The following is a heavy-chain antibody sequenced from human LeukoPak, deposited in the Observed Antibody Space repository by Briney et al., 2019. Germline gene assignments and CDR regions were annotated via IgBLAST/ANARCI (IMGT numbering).Heavy chain of an antibody. J-gene: IGHJ4*02. Sequence: GGSLRLSCAASGFTFSGYWMSWVRQAPGKGLEWVANIKQDGSEKYYVDSVRGRFTISRDNAKNSLYLQMNSLRAEDTAVYYCARGQWPDYWGQGTLLIVSS. V-gene: IGHV3-7*02. D-gene: IGHD6-19*01. CDR2: IKQDGSEK. CDR3: ARGQWPDY. CDR1: GFTFSGYW.